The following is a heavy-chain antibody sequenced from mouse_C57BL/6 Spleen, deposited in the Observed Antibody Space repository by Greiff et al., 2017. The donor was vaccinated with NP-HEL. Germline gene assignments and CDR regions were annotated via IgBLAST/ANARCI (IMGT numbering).Heavy chain of an antibody. J-gene: IGHJ1*03. CDR2: IYPGDGDT. Sequence: QVQLQQSGPELVKPGASVKISCKASGYAFSSSWMNWVKQRPGKGLEWIGRIYPGDGDTNYNGKFKGKATLTADKSSSTAYMQLSSLTSEDSAVYFCAPITTVLHWYFDVWGTGTTVTVSS. CDR1: GYAFSSSW. D-gene: IGHD1-1*01. V-gene: IGHV1-82*01. CDR3: APITTVLHWYFDV.